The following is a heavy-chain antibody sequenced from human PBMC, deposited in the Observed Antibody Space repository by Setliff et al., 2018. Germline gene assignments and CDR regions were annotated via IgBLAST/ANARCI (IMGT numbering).Heavy chain of an antibody. D-gene: IGHD3-22*01. V-gene: IGHV1-18*01. CDR2: ISPHNGNT. CDR3: ARINFYVSSGYYYAPDF. J-gene: IGHJ4*02. Sequence: ASVKVSCKASGYTFTDFGVSWVRQAPGQGLEWVGWISPHNGNTYYAPKFQGTVLMTADTSATTAYMELKNLRSDDTAVYYCARINFYVSSGYYYAPDFWGQGTLVTVSS. CDR1: GYTFTDFG.